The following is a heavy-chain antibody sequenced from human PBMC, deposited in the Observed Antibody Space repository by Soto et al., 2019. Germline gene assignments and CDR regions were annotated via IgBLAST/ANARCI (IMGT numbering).Heavy chain of an antibody. CDR2: IIPILGIA. J-gene: IGHJ4*02. Sequence: SVKVSCKASGGTFSSYTISWGRQAPGQRLEWMGRIIPILGIANYAQKFQGRVTITADKSTSTAYMELSSLRSEDTAVYYCARDLGYYDILTGPTSDFDYWGQGTLVTVSS. D-gene: IGHD3-9*01. CDR1: GGTFSSYT. CDR3: ARDLGYYDILTGPTSDFDY. V-gene: IGHV1-69*04.